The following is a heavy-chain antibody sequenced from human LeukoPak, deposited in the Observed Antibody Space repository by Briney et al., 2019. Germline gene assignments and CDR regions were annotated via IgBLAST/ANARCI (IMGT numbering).Heavy chain of an antibody. CDR2: INPSGGST. V-gene: IGHV1-46*01. CDR3: ARGESITMVRGVIHMDV. D-gene: IGHD3-10*01. CDR1: GYTFTSYY. Sequence: AASVKVSCTASGYTFTSYYMHWVRQAPGQGREWMGIINPSGGSTSYAQKFQGRVTMTRDTSTSTVYKELSSLRSEDTAVYYCARGESITMVRGVIHMDVWGKGTTVTVSS. J-gene: IGHJ6*03.